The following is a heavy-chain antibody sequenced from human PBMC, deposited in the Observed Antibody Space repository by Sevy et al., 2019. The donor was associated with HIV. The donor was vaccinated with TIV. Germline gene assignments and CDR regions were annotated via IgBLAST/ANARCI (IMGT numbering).Heavy chain of an antibody. Sequence: GGYLRLSCATSGFPFNIYSMSWVRQAPGKGLEWVSTLSFGCGKIKYADSVKGRFTISRDNSENTLYLEMNSLRAEDTALYFCGREGCRKPHDYWGRGTLVTVSS. J-gene: IGHJ4*02. V-gene: IGHV3-23*01. CDR1: GFPFNIYS. D-gene: IGHD6-19*01. CDR2: LSFGCGKI. CDR3: GREGCRKPHDY.